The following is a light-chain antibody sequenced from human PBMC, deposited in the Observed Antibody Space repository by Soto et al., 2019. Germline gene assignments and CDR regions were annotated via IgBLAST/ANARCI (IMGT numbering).Light chain of an antibody. CDR3: QQSYSTPRT. V-gene: IGKV1-39*01. J-gene: IGKJ2*01. Sequence: DIQMTQSPSSLSASVADRVSITCRASQNITNYLNWYQHKPGKAPNALIYAESSLQREVPSRVSGSRSGTDFTLTITSLQPEDLATFYCQQSYSTPRTFGQGTQLQIK. CDR2: AES. CDR1: QNITNY.